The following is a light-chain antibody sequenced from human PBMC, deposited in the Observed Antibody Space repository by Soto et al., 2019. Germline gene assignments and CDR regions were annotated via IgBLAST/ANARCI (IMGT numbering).Light chain of an antibody. CDR2: AAS. V-gene: IGKV1-12*02. CDR3: QQANTFPFT. Sequence: DIQMTQSPSSVSASVGDRVTFTCRASQHISSWLAWYQQKPGKAPKLLIAAASILQSGVPSRFNGSGYWTDFTLHISSLQPEDFATYFCQQANTFPFTFGPGTRLEIK. CDR1: QHISSW. J-gene: IGKJ3*01.